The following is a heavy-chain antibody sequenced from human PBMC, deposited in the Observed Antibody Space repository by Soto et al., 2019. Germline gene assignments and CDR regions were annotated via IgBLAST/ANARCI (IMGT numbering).Heavy chain of an antibody. CDR3: AKDGGRAVAGTLDY. CDR2: ISSGGSEK. Sequence: ESGGGVVQPGGSLRLSCAASGFTFSSYAMHWVRQAPGKGLEWVAVISSGGSEKYYPDSVKGRFTISRDNSKNALYLQMISLRAEDTAVYFCAKDGGRAVAGTLDYWGQGTLVTVSS. CDR1: GFTFSSYA. J-gene: IGHJ4*02. V-gene: IGHV3-30-3*01. D-gene: IGHD6-19*01.